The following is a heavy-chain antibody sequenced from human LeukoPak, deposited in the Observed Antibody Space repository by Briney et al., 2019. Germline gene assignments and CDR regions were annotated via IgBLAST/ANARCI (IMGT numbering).Heavy chain of an antibody. CDR2: IDSTSNYI. CDR1: AFTLSAYA. V-gene: IGHV3-21*01. J-gene: IGHJ4*02. D-gene: IGHD4-23*01. CDR3: ARAEPNSPDDH. Sequence: GGSVRLAYAPSAFTLSAYAIDWARQAAGEWLEWLSFIDSTSNYIYYAQSVKGRFTISRDNARNQLYLQTNSLPADDTAVYYCARAEPNSPDDHWGQGTLVTVSS.